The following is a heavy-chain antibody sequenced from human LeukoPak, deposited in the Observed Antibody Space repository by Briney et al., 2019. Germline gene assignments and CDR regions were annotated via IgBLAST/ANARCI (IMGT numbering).Heavy chain of an antibody. V-gene: IGHV4-34*01. Sequence: DPSETLSLTCAVYGGSFSGYYWSWIRQPPGKGLEWIGEINHSGSTNYNPSLKSRVTISLDTSKHQFSLKLSSVTAADTAMYYCARVSRGNSVGGDYWGQGTLVTVSS. D-gene: IGHD4-23*01. CDR3: ARVSRGNSVGGDY. CDR2: INHSGST. J-gene: IGHJ4*02. CDR1: GGSFSGYY.